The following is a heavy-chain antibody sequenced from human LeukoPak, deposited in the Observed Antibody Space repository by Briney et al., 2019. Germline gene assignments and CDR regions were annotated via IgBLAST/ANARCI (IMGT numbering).Heavy chain of an antibody. D-gene: IGHD3-10*01. V-gene: IGHV1-69*06. CDR3: ASSSQYYYGSGSALFDY. CDR1: GGTFSSYA. Sequence: ASVKVSCKASGGTFSSYAISWVRQAPGQGLEWMGGIIPIFGTANYAQKFQGRVTITADKSTSTAYMELSSLRSEDTAVYYCASSSQYYYGSGSALFDYWGQGTLLTVSS. J-gene: IGHJ4*02. CDR2: IIPIFGTA.